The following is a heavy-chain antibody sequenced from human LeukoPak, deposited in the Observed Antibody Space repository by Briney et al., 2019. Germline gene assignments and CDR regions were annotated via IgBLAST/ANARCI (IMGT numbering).Heavy chain of an antibody. CDR1: GDSITGYY. V-gene: IGHV4-39*07. CDR3: ARVRRDYGVGDAFDI. J-gene: IGHJ3*02. D-gene: IGHD4-17*01. Sequence: SETLSLTCTVSGDSITGYYWGWIRQPPGKGLEWIGNIYYTGNTYYNPSLKSRVTISLDTSKNQFSLKVISMTAADTAVYYCARVRRDYGVGDAFDIWGQGTMVTVSS. CDR2: IYYTGNT.